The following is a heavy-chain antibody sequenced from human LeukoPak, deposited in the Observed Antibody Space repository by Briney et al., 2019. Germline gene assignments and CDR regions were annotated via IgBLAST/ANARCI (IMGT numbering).Heavy chain of an antibody. V-gene: IGHV1-18*01. J-gene: IGHJ4*02. CDR3: ARDIWSSSWSELQPYDY. CDR2: ISAYNGNT. Sequence: ASVKVSCKASGYTFTSYGISWVRQAPGQGLEWMGWISAYNGNTNYAQKLQGRVTMTTDTSTSTAYVELRSLRFDDTAVYYCARDIWSSSWSELQPYDYWGQGTLVTVSS. D-gene: IGHD6-13*01. CDR1: GYTFTSYG.